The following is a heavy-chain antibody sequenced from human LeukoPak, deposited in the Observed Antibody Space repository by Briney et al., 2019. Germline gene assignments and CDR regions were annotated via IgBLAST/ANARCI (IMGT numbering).Heavy chain of an antibody. V-gene: IGHV3-23*01. Sequence: GGTLRLSCAASGFTFSNHGMNWVRQAPGKVLEWVSGISPSGGSTYYADSVKGRFTISRDNSKNILYLQMNRLRAEDTAVYYCAKEVGTLVFDYWGQGTLVTVSS. CDR3: AKEVGTLVFDY. CDR2: ISPSGGST. CDR1: GFTFSNHG. J-gene: IGHJ4*02. D-gene: IGHD2-21*02.